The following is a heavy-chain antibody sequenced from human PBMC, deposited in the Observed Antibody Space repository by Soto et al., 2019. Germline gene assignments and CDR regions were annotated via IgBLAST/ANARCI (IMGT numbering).Heavy chain of an antibody. CDR3: ARLAKWLVKNYYYYYGMDV. V-gene: IGHV4-39*01. Sequence: KPSETLSLTCTVSGGSISSSSYYRGWIRQPPGKGLEWIGSIYYSGSTYYNPSLKSRVTISVDTSKNQFSLKLSSVTAADTAVYYCARLAKWLVKNYYYYYGMDVWGQGTTVTVSS. CDR2: IYYSGST. D-gene: IGHD6-19*01. J-gene: IGHJ6*02. CDR1: GGSISSSSYY.